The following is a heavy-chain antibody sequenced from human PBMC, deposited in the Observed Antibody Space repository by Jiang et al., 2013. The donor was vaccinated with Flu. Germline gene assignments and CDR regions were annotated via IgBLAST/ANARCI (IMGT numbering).Heavy chain of an antibody. Sequence: SLTCSVSGDSVTDYYWSWIRQPPGKGLEWMGVYPLQWEQQLXPSLKSRVSISVDTSKNQFSLKVNSVTAADTAVYYCARELMTTVTDSWGQGTLVTVSS. V-gene: IGHV4-59*02. J-gene: IGHJ4*02. D-gene: IGHD4-17*01. CDR2: PLQWEQ. CDR3: ARELMTTVTDS. CDR1: GDSVTDYY.